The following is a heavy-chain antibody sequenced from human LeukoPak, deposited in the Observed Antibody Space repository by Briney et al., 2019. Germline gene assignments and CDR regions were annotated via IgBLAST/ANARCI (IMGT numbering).Heavy chain of an antibody. V-gene: IGHV3-30*01. J-gene: IGHJ4*02. Sequence: GRSLRLSCAASGFTFSSYYMHWVRQAPGKGLEWLSVISADGTKKYYADSVKGRFTVSRDNSMNTLYLQMNSLRTEDTALYYCARGNTVEDYWGQGTLVTVSS. CDR2: ISADGTKK. CDR1: GFTFSSYY. CDR3: ARGNTVEDY. D-gene: IGHD4-17*01.